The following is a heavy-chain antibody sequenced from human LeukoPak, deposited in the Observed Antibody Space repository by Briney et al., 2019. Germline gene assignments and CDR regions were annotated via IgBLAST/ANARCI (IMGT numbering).Heavy chain of an antibody. CDR3: ARGIPAAIRNDADWFDP. Sequence: GGSLRLSCAASGFTFSSYWMHWVRQAPGKGLVWVSRINSDGSSTSYADSVKGRFTISRDNAKNTLYLQMNSLRAEDTAVYYGARGIPAAIRNDADWFDPWGQGTLVTVSS. D-gene: IGHD2-2*02. CDR1: GFTFSSYW. J-gene: IGHJ5*02. CDR2: INSDGSST. V-gene: IGHV3-74*01.